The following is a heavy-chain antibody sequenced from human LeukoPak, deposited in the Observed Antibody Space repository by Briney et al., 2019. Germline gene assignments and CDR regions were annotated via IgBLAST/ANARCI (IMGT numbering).Heavy chain of an antibody. J-gene: IGHJ4*02. V-gene: IGHV1-18*01. D-gene: IGHD2-15*01. CDR1: GYTFTSYG. CDR3: ARGAYCSGGKCYSGRIGF. CDR2: ISAYNGNT. Sequence: ASVKVSCKASGYTFTSYGISWVRQAPGQGLEWMGWISAYNGNTNYAQKLQGRVTMTTDTSTSTAYMELRSLRSDDTAVYYCARGAYCSGGKCYSGRIGFWGQGTLVTVSS.